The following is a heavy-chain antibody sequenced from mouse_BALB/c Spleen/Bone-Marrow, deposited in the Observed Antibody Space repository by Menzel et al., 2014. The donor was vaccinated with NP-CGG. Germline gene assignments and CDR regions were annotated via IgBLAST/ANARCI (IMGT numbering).Heavy chain of an antibody. CDR3: ARSYGYGKSFAY. Sequence: EVQLQQSGAELVKPGASVKLSCTASGFNIKDTYMHWVKQRPEQGLEWIGRIDPANGNTKYDPKFQGKATITADTSSNTAYLQLSNLTSEDTAVYYCARSYGYGKSFAYWGQGTLVTVSA. J-gene: IGHJ3*01. CDR2: IDPANGNT. D-gene: IGHD2-2*01. CDR1: GFNIKDTY. V-gene: IGHV14-3*02.